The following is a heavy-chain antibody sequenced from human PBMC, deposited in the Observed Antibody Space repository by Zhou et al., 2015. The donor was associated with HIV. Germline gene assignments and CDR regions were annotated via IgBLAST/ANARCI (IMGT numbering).Heavy chain of an antibody. V-gene: IGHV1-69*01. J-gene: IGHJ6*03. D-gene: IGHD4-17*01. CDR3: ASAVITDLHTFADYELGDPSYFYMDV. Sequence: QVQLVQSGAEVKKPGSSVKVSCKASGGTFSSYAISWVRQAPGQGLEWMGGIIPIFGTANYAQKFQGRVTITADESTSTAYMELSSLRSEDTAVYYCASAVITDLHTFADYELGDPSYFYMDVWGKGTTVIVSS. CDR2: IIPIFGTA. CDR1: GGTFSSYA.